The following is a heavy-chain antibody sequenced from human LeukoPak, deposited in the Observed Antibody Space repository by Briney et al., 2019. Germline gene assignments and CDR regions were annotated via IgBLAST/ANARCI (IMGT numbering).Heavy chain of an antibody. CDR2: IYYSGRT. Sequence: SETLSLTXSVSGDSASRSDSYWDWIRQPPGKGLEWIGTIYYSGRTYYSPSLKSRVTMSVDPSNNQFSLNLRSVTAADTALYYCARRRYYDGSGYLEWGQGTLLSVSS. J-gene: IGHJ1*01. D-gene: IGHD3-22*01. CDR3: ARRRYYDGSGYLE. CDR1: GDSASRSDSY. V-gene: IGHV4-39*01.